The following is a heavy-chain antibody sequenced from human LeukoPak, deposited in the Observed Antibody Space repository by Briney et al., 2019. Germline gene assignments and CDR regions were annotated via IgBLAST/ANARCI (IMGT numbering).Heavy chain of an antibody. CDR1: GGSISSYY. CDR2: IYYSGST. V-gene: IGHV4-59*08. Sequence: PSETLSLTCTVSGGSISSYYWSWIRQPPGKGLEWIGYIYYSGSTNYNPSLKSRVTISVDTSKNRFSLKLSSVTAADTAVYYCARGYSYGPEYYFDYWGQGTLVTVSS. CDR3: ARGYSYGPEYYFDY. D-gene: IGHD5-18*01. J-gene: IGHJ4*02.